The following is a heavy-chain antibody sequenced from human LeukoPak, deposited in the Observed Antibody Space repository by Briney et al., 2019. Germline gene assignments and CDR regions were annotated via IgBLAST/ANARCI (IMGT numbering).Heavy chain of an antibody. D-gene: IGHD3-22*01. CDR2: INPNSGGT. Sequence: ASVKVSCKASGYTFTGYYMHWVRQAPGQGLEWMGWINPNSGGTNYAQKFQGRVTMTRDTSVSTAYMELSRLRSDDTAVYYCARVYYYDSSGYYIAEYFQHWSQGTLVTVSS. J-gene: IGHJ1*01. CDR3: ARVYYYDSSGYYIAEYFQH. CDR1: GYTFTGYY. V-gene: IGHV1-2*02.